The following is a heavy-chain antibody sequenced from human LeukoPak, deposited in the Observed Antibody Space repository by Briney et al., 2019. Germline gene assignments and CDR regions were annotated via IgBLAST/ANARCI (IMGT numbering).Heavy chain of an antibody. CDR3: ARIPVARSYYFDY. D-gene: IGHD6-19*01. CDR2: ISSGSSYI. V-gene: IGHV3-21*01. CDR1: GFTFSSYT. J-gene: IGHJ4*02. Sequence: PGGSLRLSCAASGFTFSSYTMNWVCQAPGKGLEWVSSISSGSSYIYYADSVKGRFTISRDNAKNSLYLQMNSLRPEDTAVYYCARIPVARSYYFDYWGQGTLVTVSS.